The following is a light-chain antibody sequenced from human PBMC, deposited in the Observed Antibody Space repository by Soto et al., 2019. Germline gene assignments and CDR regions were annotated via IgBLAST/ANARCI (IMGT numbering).Light chain of an antibody. CDR3: AACDDSLNGWV. V-gene: IGLV1-44*01. Sequence: QSVLAQPPSASGTPGQRVSISCSGSSSNIGTSSVNWYQHVPGAAPQLLIYSNDQRPLEVPDRFSGSKSGTSASLAISGLRSDDEGDYYCAACDDSLNGWVFGGGTKLTVL. J-gene: IGLJ3*02. CDR1: SSNIGTSS. CDR2: SND.